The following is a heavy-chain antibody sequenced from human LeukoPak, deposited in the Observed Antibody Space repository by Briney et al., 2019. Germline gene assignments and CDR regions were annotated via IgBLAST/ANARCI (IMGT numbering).Heavy chain of an antibody. J-gene: IGHJ6*04. CDR3: AKGGKKVARGVIITAYYYYYYGMDV. CDR2: FSGRGGST. Sequence: GGSLRLSCAASGFTFSSYAMSWVRQAPGKGLEWVSAFSGRGGSTYYADSVKGRFTISRDNSKNTLYLQMNSLRAEDTAVYYCAKGGKKVARGVIITAYYYYYYGMDVWGKGTTVTVSS. CDR1: GFTFSSYA. V-gene: IGHV3-23*01. D-gene: IGHD3-10*01.